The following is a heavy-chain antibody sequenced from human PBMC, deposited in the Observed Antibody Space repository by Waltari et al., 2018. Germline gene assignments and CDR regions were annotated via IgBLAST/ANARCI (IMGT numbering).Heavy chain of an antibody. J-gene: IGHJ4*02. CDR3: ARDLGYPYDPKARGDY. V-gene: IGHV1-69*01. CDR1: GGTFSSYA. Sequence: QVQLVQSGAEVKKPGSSVKVSCKASGGTFSSYAISWVRQAPGQGLEWMGGIIPTVGTAKYEQRFQGRVTITADESTSTAYMELSSLRAEDTAVYYCARDLGYPYDPKARGDYWGQGTLVTVSS. D-gene: IGHD3-16*01. CDR2: IIPTVGTA.